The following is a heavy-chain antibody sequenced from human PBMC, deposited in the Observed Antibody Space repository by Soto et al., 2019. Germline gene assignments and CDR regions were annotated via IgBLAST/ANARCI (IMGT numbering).Heavy chain of an antibody. CDR1: GGTFSSYA. J-gene: IGHJ4*02. D-gene: IGHD5-18*01. V-gene: IGHV1-69*06. Sequence: QVQLVQSGAEVKKPGSSVKVSCKASGGTFSSYAISWVRHAPGQVLEWMGGIIPIVGTANYAQKFQGRVTITAEKSRRTANMERSSLRSEEPAVYYCATLEGTGMVKIDYWGQGTLVPVSS. CDR3: ATLEGTGMVKIDY. CDR2: IIPIVGTA.